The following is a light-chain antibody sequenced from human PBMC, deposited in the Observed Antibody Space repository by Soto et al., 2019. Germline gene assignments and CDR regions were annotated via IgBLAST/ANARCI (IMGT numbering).Light chain of an antibody. J-gene: IGKJ5*01. CDR2: GAS. CDR1: QSVTSSY. CDR3: QQRSNRPT. V-gene: IGKV3D-20*02. Sequence: ESVLTQSPGTLSLSPGERATLSFLASQSVTSSYLAWYQQKPGQAPRPLIYGASSRATGIPDRFSGSGSGTDFTLTISSLEPEDFAVYYCQQRSNRPTFGQGTRLEIK.